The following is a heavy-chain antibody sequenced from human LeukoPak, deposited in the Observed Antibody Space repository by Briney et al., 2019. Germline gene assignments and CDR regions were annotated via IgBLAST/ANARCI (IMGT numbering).Heavy chain of an antibody. CDR2: ISGSGGST. D-gene: IGHD3-22*01. CDR1: GFTFSSYA. V-gene: IGHV3-23*01. CDR3: AKDIRITMIVVGTTLDY. Sequence: GGSLRLSCAASGFTFSSYAMRWVRQAPGKGLEWVSAISGSGGSTYYADSVKGRFTISRDNSKNTLYLQMNSLRAEDTAVYYCAKDIRITMIVVGTTLDYWGQGTLVTVSS. J-gene: IGHJ4*02.